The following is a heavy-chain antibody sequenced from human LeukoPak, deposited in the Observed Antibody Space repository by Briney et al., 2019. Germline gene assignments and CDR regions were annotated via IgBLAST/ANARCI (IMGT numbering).Heavy chain of an antibody. J-gene: IGHJ4*02. V-gene: IGHV3-48*01. Sequence: PGGSLRLSCAASGFTFSSYSMNWVRQAPGKGLEWVSYITSSGSRIYYADSVKGRFTISRDNSKNTLYLQMNSLRAEETAVYYCARDHGSGSYYVDYWGQGTLVTVSS. CDR2: ITSSGSRI. D-gene: IGHD3-10*01. CDR1: GFTFSSYS. CDR3: ARDHGSGSYYVDY.